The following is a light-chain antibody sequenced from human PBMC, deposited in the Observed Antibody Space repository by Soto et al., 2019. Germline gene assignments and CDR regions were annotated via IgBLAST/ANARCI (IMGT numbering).Light chain of an antibody. CDR2: EVS. Sequence: QSALTQPPSASGSPGQSVTISCTGTSSDVGGYNYVSWYQQHPGKAPKLMIYEVSKRPSRVPDRFSGSKSGNTASLTVSGLQAEDEADYYCSSYAGSNTHVVFGGGTKLTVL. CDR1: SSDVGGYNY. V-gene: IGLV2-8*01. CDR3: SSYAGSNTHVV. J-gene: IGLJ2*01.